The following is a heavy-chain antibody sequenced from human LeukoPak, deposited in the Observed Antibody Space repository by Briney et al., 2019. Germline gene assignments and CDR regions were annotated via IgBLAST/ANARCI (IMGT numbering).Heavy chain of an antibody. J-gene: IGHJ3*02. Sequence: SETLSLTCSVSGGSINSYYWSWIRQPPGKGLEWIGYIYTTGRTNYNPSLKSRVTISVDTSKNQFSLKLSSVTAADTAVYYCAKILGSGVWYGFDIWGQGTMVTVSS. CDR3: AKILGSGVWYGFDI. D-gene: IGHD7-27*01. CDR1: GGSINSYY. V-gene: IGHV4-4*09. CDR2: IYTTGRT.